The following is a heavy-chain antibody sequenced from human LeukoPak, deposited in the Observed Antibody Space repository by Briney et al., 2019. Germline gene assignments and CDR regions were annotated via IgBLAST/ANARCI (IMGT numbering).Heavy chain of an antibody. CDR3: ARVMGLLWFGELLFDY. V-gene: IGHV3-7*03. CDR1: GFTFSSYG. Sequence: PGRSLRLSCAASGFTFSSYGTHWVRQAPGKGLEWVANIKQDGSEKYYVDPVKGRFTISRDNAKNSLYLQMNSLRAEDTAVYYCARVMGLLWFGELLFDYWGQGTLVTVSS. J-gene: IGHJ4*02. D-gene: IGHD3-10*01. CDR2: IKQDGSEK.